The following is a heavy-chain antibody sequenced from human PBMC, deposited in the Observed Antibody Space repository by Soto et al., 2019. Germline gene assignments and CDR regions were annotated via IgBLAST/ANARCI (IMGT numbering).Heavy chain of an antibody. CDR3: ARGGSIGFLEWLSLNWFDP. J-gene: IGHJ5*02. CDR1: GYTFTSYD. D-gene: IGHD3-3*02. CDR2: MNPNSGNT. Sequence: ASVKVSCKASGYTFTSYDINWVRQATGQGLEWMGWMNPNSGNTGYAQKFQGRVTMTRNTSISTAYMELGSLRSEDTAVYYCARGGSIGFLEWLSLNWFDPWGQGTLVTVSS. V-gene: IGHV1-8*01.